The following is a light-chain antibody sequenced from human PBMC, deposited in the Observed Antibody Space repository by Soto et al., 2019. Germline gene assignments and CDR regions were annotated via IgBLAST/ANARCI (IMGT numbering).Light chain of an antibody. J-gene: IGKJ3*01. Sequence: DIQMTQSPSTLSASVGDRVTITCRASQSISTWLAWYQQKPGRAPKLLIYDASSLESGVPSRFSGSGSGTEFTLTISGLQPDDSPAYYCQMHNNRFGPGTKVDIK. CDR1: QSISTW. CDR3: QMHNNR. V-gene: IGKV1-5*01. CDR2: DAS.